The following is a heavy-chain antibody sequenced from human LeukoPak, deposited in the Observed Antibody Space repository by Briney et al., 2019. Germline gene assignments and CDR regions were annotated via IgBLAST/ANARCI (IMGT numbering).Heavy chain of an antibody. CDR2: INHSGST. J-gene: IGHJ4*02. V-gene: IGHV4-34*01. CDR1: GESFSGYY. D-gene: IGHD3-3*01. Sequence: PSETLSLTCAVHGESFSGYYWSWIRQPPGKGLEWIGEINHSGSTNYNPSLKSRVTISVDTSKNQFSLKLSSVTAADTAVYYCARSMGYDFWSRSFDYWGQGTLVTVSS. CDR3: ARSMGYDFWSRSFDY.